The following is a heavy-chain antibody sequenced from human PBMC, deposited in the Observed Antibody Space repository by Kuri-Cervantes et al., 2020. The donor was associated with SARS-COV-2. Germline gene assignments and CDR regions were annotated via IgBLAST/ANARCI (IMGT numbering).Heavy chain of an antibody. CDR2: INSDGSST. CDR3: ARGIGIAAAGH. Sequence: GESLKISCAASGFTVSSNYMSWVRQAPGKGLVWVSRINSDGSSTSYADSVKGRFTISRDNAKNTLYLQMNSLRAEDTAVYYCARGIGIAAAGHWGQGTLVTVSS. CDR1: GFTVSSNY. J-gene: IGHJ4*02. V-gene: IGHV3-74*01. D-gene: IGHD6-13*01.